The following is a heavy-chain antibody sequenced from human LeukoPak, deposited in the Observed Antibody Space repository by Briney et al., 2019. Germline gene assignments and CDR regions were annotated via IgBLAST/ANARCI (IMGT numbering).Heavy chain of an antibody. CDR1: GGTFSSYA. V-gene: IGHV1-69*13. Sequence: GASVKVSCKASGGTFSSYAISWVRQAPGQGLEWMGGIIPIFGTANYAQKFQGRVTITADESTSTAYMELSSLRSEDTAVYYCARDPISGYCSGGSCYTTYGMDVWGQGTTVTVSS. CDR3: ARDPISGYCSGGSCYTTYGMDV. D-gene: IGHD2-15*01. CDR2: IIPIFGTA. J-gene: IGHJ6*02.